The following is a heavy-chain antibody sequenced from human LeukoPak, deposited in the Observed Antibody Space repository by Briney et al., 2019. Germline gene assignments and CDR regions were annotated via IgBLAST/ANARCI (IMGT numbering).Heavy chain of an antibody. J-gene: IGHJ4*02. CDR3: ASSDYYGSGSYYMFDY. CDR2: IYYSGST. V-gene: IGHV4-61*01. CDR1: GGSVSSGSYY. Sequence: ASETLSLTCTVSGGSVSSGSYYWSWIRQPPGEGLEWIGYIYYSGSTNYNPSLKSRVTISVDTSKNQFSLKLSSVTAADTAVYYCASSDYYGSGSYYMFDYWGQGTLVTVSS. D-gene: IGHD3-10*01.